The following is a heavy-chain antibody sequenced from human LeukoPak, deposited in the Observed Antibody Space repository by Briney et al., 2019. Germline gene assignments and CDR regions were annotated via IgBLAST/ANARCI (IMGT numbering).Heavy chain of an antibody. CDR1: GYTFTSYG. D-gene: IGHD2-15*01. Sequence: GASVKVSCKASGYTFTSYGISWVRQAPGQGLEWMGWISAYNGNTNYAQKLQGRVTMTTDTSTSTAYMELRSLRSDDTAVYYCARMMDIVVVVAATHRYYYGMDVWGQGTTVTVSS. V-gene: IGHV1-18*01. J-gene: IGHJ6*02. CDR3: ARMMDIVVVVAATHRYYYGMDV. CDR2: ISAYNGNT.